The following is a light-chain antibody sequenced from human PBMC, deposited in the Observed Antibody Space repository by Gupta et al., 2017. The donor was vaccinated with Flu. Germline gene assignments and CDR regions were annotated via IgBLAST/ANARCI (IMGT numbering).Light chain of an antibody. CDR2: SNN. Sequence: QSVLTQPPSASGTPGQRVPISCSGSSSNIGRNTVNWYQQLAGTAPKLLIYSNNQRPSGVPDRFSGSRSGTSASLAISGLQSEDEADYYCAAWDDSLHGVVFGGGTKLTVL. CDR3: AAWDDSLHGVV. V-gene: IGLV1-44*01. CDR1: SSNIGRNT. J-gene: IGLJ2*01.